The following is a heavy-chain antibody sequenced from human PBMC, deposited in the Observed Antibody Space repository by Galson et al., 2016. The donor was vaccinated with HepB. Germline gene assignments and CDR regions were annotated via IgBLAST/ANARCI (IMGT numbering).Heavy chain of an antibody. CDR3: SKWGIHIVTHYNIDV. Sequence: SLRLSCAASGFTFTNHAMTWVRQAPGKGLEWVSNIIGSGSSTYYADSVKGRFTISRDNSKNTLYLQMNSLRADDTAVYYCSKWGIHIVTHYNIDVWGKETTVTVSS. CDR2: IIGSGSST. CDR1: GFTFTNHA. J-gene: IGHJ6*03. V-gene: IGHV3-23*01. D-gene: IGHD3-16*01.